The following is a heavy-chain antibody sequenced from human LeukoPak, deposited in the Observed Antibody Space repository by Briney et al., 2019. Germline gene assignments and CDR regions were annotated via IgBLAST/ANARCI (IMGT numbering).Heavy chain of an antibody. CDR2: IYYSGST. D-gene: IGHD3-3*01. V-gene: IGHV4-30-4*08. CDR1: GGSISGYY. Sequence: PSETLSLTCTVSGGSISGYYWSWIRQPPGKGLEWIGYIYYSGSTYYNPSLKSRVTISVDTSKNQFSLKLSSVTAADTAVYYCARAIFGVVRYYYYMDVWGKGTTVTVSS. CDR3: ARAIFGVVRYYYYMDV. J-gene: IGHJ6*03.